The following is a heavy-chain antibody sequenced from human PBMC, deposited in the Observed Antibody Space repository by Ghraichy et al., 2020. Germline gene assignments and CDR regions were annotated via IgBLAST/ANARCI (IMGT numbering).Heavy chain of an antibody. CDR2: VNGNADRT. D-gene: IGHD1-26*01. V-gene: IGHV3-23*01. CDR1: GFTFSNSA. J-gene: IGHJ4*02. Sequence: GGSLRLSCAASGFTFSNSAMDWVRQAPGKGLEWVSAVNGNADRTYYADSVKGRFTISRDNSKNTLYLQMNSLRVEDTALYDCTKWGAQSGTYRFVDYWGQGTLVTVSS. CDR3: TKWGAQSGTYRFVDY.